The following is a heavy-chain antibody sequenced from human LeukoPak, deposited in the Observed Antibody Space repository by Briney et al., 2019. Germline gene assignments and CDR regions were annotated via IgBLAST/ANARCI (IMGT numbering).Heavy chain of an antibody. J-gene: IGHJ1*01. D-gene: IGHD6-6*01. CDR3: ARGGAARLHFQN. Sequence: SETLSLTCTVSGGSISTYYWNWIRQPPGKGLEWIGCIYHSGSTNYNPSLQSRVTISVDTSKNQFSLNLNSVTAADTAVYYCARGGAARLHFQNWGQGTLVTVSS. V-gene: IGHV4-59*01. CDR1: GGSISTYY. CDR2: IYHSGST.